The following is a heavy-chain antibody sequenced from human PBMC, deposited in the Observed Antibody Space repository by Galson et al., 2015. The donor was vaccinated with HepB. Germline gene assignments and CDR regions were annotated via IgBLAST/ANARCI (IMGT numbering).Heavy chain of an antibody. CDR3: VRDPPLGTPFDH. D-gene: IGHD7-27*01. Sequence: SLRLSCAASGFTFSSYNMNWVRQAPGKGLEWVASIDSSSSYTYYADSLKGRFTISRDNAKNSLYLQMNSLRPEDTAVYYCVRDPPLGTPFDHWGQGTLVTVSS. V-gene: IGHV3-21*01. J-gene: IGHJ4*02. CDR2: IDSSSSYT. CDR1: GFTFSSYN.